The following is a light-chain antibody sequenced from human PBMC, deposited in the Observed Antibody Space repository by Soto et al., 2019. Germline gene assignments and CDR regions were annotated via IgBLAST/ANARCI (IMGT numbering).Light chain of an antibody. CDR3: QQYNKWPLT. CDR2: GAS. Sequence: EVVMTQSPATLSVSRGDGAALSCRASQGVGSNLAWYQQKPGQAPRLLVYGASTRATGVPARFSGSGSGKEFTLTISSLGSEDFAVYYCQQYNKWPLTFGQGTKVEIK. J-gene: IGKJ1*01. CDR1: QGVGSN. V-gene: IGKV3-15*01.